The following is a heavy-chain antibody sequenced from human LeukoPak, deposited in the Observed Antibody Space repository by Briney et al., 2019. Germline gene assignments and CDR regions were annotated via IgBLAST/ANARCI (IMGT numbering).Heavy chain of an antibody. CDR3: ARNFGGGDSSGPYY. D-gene: IGHD3-22*01. CDR1: GFTFSSYW. Sequence: PGGSLRLSCAASGFTFSSYWMHWVRQAPGKGLVWVSRINSDGSSTSYADSVKGRFTISRDNAKNTLYLQVNSLRAEDTALYYCARNFGGGDSSGPYYWGQGTLVTVSS. CDR2: INSDGSST. V-gene: IGHV3-74*01. J-gene: IGHJ4*02.